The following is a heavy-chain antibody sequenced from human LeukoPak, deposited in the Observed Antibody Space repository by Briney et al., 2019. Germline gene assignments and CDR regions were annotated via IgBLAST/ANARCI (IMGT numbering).Heavy chain of an antibody. J-gene: IGHJ4*02. D-gene: IGHD6-13*01. V-gene: IGHV3-7*01. CDR3: ARDSPHSSSFAYDY. CDR2: LKLDGSEK. CDR1: GFTFSSYW. Sequence: GGSLRLSCAASGFTFSSYWMSWVRQAPGKGLEWVANLKLDGSEKYYVDSVKGRFTISRDNAKNSLYLQMWSLRAEDTAMYYCARDSPHSSSFAYDYWGQGTLVTVSS.